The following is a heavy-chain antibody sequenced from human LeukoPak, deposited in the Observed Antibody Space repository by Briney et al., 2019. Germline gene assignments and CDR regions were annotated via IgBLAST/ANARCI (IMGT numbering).Heavy chain of an antibody. D-gene: IGHD1-1*01. CDR3: ARAGVTGAAFDY. CDR2: IYYSGST. CDR1: GGSISSHY. Sequence: PSETLSLTCTVSGGSISSHYWSWIRQPPGKGLEWIGYIYYSGSTNYNPSLKSRVTISVDTSKNQFSLKLSSVTAADTAVYYCARAGVTGAAFDYWGQGTLVTVSS. J-gene: IGHJ4*02. V-gene: IGHV4-59*11.